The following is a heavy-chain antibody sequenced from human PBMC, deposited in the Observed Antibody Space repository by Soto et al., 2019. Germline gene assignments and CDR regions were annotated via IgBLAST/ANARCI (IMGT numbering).Heavy chain of an antibody. CDR3: ASRPSYGAIKGAFDI. CDR2: IYHSGST. J-gene: IGHJ3*02. Sequence: PSETLSLTCTVSGGSISSGGYSWSWIRHPPGKGLEWIGYIYHSGSTYYNPSLKSRVTISVDKSKNQFSLKLSSVTAADTAVYYCASRPSYGAIKGAFDIWGQGTMVTVSS. D-gene: IGHD4-17*01. V-gene: IGHV4-30-2*01. CDR1: GGSISSGGYS.